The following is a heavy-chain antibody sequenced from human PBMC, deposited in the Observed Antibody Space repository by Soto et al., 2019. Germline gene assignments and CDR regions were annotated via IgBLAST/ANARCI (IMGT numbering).Heavy chain of an antibody. J-gene: IGHJ4*02. V-gene: IGHV3-48*02. CDR1: GFTFSSYS. D-gene: IGHD4-17*01. Sequence: EVQLVESGGGLVQPGGSLRLSCAASGFTFSSYSMNWVRQAPGKGLEWFSYISSSSSTIYYADSVKGRFTISRDNAKNSLNLQKNNLRDEDTAVYYCASGKDYAEGGYWGQGTLVTVSS. CDR3: ASGKDYAEGGY. CDR2: ISSSSSTI.